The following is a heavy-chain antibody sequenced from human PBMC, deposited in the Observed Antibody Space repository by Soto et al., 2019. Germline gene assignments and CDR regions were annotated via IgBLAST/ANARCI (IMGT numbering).Heavy chain of an antibody. CDR2: ISAYNGNT. D-gene: IGHD3-22*01. V-gene: IGHV1-18*01. CDR1: GYTFTSYG. J-gene: IGHJ4*02. Sequence: ASVKVSCKASGYTFTSYGISWVRQAPGQGLEWMGWISAYNGNTNYAQKLQGRVTMTTDTSTSTAYMELRSLRSDDTAVYYCARVRPYYYDSSGYYYGSSYWGQGTLVTVPS. CDR3: ARVRPYYYDSSGYYYGSSY.